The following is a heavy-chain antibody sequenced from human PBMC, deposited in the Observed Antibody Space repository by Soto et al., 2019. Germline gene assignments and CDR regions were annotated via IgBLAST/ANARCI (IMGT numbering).Heavy chain of an antibody. Sequence: QVHLVQSGAEVKKPGASVKVSCKTSGYTFTAFAVHWVRQASGQRLEWMGWINVGNGDTKSSQNLQGRVTITRDTPASTVYMELSSLRSDDTAVYYCVRVGGSGWTLVFWGQGTLVTVSS. J-gene: IGHJ4*02. V-gene: IGHV1-3*01. CDR2: INVGNGDT. CDR1: GYTFTAFA. CDR3: VRVGGSGWTLVF. D-gene: IGHD6-25*01.